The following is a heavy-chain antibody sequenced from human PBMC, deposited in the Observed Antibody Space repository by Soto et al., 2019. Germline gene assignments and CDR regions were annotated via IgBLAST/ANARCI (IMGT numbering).Heavy chain of an antibody. J-gene: IGHJ4*02. Sequence: QVQLVQSGAEVKKPGASVKVSCKASGYTFTSYGISWVRQAPGQGLEWMGWISAYNGNTNYAQKLQGRVTMTTDTSTSTAYMELRSLRSDDTAVYYCARDGLPIETYYYDSSRYPPCYWGQGTLVTVSS. CDR3: ARDGLPIETYYYDSSRYPPCY. CDR1: GYTFTSYG. V-gene: IGHV1-18*01. D-gene: IGHD3-22*01. CDR2: ISAYNGNT.